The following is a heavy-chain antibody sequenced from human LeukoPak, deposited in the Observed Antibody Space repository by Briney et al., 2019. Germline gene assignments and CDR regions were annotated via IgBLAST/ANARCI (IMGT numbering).Heavy chain of an antibody. J-gene: IGHJ4*02. CDR1: GFTFTSSA. D-gene: IGHD6-19*01. CDR2: IVVGSGNS. Sequence: TSVKVSCKASGFTFTSSAMQWVRQARGQRLEWIGWIVVGSGNSNYARKFQERVTITRDMSTSTAYMELSSLRSEDTAVYYCAAGYAIAVAGTTGFVYWGQGTLVTVSS. CDR3: AAGYAIAVAGTTGFVY. V-gene: IGHV1-58*02.